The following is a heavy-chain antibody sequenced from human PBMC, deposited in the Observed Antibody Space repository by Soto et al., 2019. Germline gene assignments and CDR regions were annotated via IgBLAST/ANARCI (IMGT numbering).Heavy chain of an antibody. Sequence: QVQLRESGPGLVKPSWTLSLNCAVSGGSISSTNWWTWVRKSPGKGLEWIGEMYHSGSTTYNPSLRGRVTMSVDKSNNQFSLQLRHVTAADTAVYYCATLPPRIQLAVLPIPTWCRGTLVTVSA. J-gene: IGHJ5*02. CDR2: MYHSGST. D-gene: IGHD1-1*01. V-gene: IGHV4-4*02. CDR1: GGSISSTNW. CDR3: ATLPPRIQLAVLPIPT.